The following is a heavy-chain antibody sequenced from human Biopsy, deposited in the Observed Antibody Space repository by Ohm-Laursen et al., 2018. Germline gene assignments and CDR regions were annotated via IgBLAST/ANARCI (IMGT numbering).Heavy chain of an antibody. CDR2: VTPYNGGT. Sequence: SVKVSCKASGYTFSNYNIHWVRQAPGQGLEWMGWVTPYNGGTNYGPKFQGRVAMTRDTSISTAYMELSGLMSDDTAVYFCARDRMVTIITLVRADTFDIWGQGTLVSVSS. D-gene: IGHD3-10*01. CDR1: GYTFSNYN. CDR3: ARDRMVTIITLVRADTFDI. J-gene: IGHJ3*02. V-gene: IGHV1-2*02.